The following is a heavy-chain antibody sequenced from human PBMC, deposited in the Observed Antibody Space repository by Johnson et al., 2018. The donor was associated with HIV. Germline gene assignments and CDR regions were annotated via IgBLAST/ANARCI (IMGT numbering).Heavy chain of an antibody. D-gene: IGHD2-21*02. CDR1: GFTFSSYA. J-gene: IGHJ3*02. V-gene: IGHV3-30*04. CDR3: AKVYCGGDCSFGGAAFNI. Sequence: VQLVESGGGVVQPGRSLRLSCAASGFTFSSYAMHWVRQAPGTGLEWVAVISYDGINKYYAASVKGRFTLSRDNSKNTLYLQMNSLRAEDKAVYYCAKVYCGGDCSFGGAAFNIWGQGTMVTVSS. CDR2: ISYDGINK.